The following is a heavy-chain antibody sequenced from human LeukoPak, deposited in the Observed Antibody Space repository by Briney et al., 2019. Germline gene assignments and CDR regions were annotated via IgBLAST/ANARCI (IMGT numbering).Heavy chain of an antibody. Sequence: GGSLRLSCAASGFTFSSYGMHWVRQAPGKGLEWVAVISYDGSNKYYADSVKGRFTISRDNSKNTLYLQMNSLRAEDTAVYYCAKGQYYDSSGYYYGYAFDIWGQGTMVTVSS. D-gene: IGHD3-22*01. CDR3: AKGQYYDSSGYYYGYAFDI. CDR2: ISYDGSNK. V-gene: IGHV3-30*18. CDR1: GFTFSSYG. J-gene: IGHJ3*02.